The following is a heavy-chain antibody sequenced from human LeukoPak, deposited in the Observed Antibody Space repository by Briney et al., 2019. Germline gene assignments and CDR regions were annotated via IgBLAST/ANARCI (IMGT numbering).Heavy chain of an antibody. Sequence: ASVKVSCKASGYTFTSYGISWVRQAPGQGLEWMGWISAYNGNTNYAQKLQGRVTMTTDTSTSTAYMELRSLRSDDTAVYYCARASYGDFVTLYYYYYMDVWGKGTTVTVSS. D-gene: IGHD4-17*01. CDR2: ISAYNGNT. CDR1: GYTFTSYG. V-gene: IGHV1-18*01. CDR3: ARASYGDFVTLYYYYYMDV. J-gene: IGHJ6*03.